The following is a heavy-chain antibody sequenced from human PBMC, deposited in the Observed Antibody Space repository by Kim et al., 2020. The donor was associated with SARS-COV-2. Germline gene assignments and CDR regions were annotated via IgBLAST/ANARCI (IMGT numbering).Heavy chain of an antibody. V-gene: IGHV3-23*03. Sequence: GGSLRLSCAASGFTFSSYAMSWVRQAPGKGLEWVSVIYSGGSSTYYADSVKGRFTISRDNSKNTLYLQMNSLRAEDTAVYYCAKVARYCSGGSCYYFDYWGQGTLVTVSS. D-gene: IGHD2-15*01. J-gene: IGHJ4*02. CDR1: GFTFSSYA. CDR2: IYSGGSST. CDR3: AKVARYCSGGSCYYFDY.